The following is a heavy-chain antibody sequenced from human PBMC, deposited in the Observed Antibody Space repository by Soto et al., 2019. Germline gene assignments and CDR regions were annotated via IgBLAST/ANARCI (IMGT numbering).Heavy chain of an antibody. V-gene: IGHV4-59*01. CDR3: AGERGYSYGSDYGMDV. D-gene: IGHD5-18*01. Sequence: SETLSLTCNVSGGSISSYYWSWIRQPPGKGLEWIGYIYYSGSTNYNPSLKSRVTISVDTSKNQYSLKLSSVTAADTAVYYCAGERGYSYGSDYGMDVWGQGTTVTVS. CDR2: IYYSGST. CDR1: GGSISSYY. J-gene: IGHJ6*02.